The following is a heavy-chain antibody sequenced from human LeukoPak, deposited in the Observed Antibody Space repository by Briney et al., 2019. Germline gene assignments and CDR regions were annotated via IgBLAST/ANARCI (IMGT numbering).Heavy chain of an antibody. D-gene: IGHD6-19*01. CDR3: AREMWSSGWDDPELYYYGMDV. CDR2: INPSGGST. V-gene: IGHV1-46*01. Sequence: ASVKVSCKASGYTFTSYYMHWVRQAPGQGLEWMGIINPSGGSTSYAQKFQGRVTVTRDTSTSTVYMELSSLRSEDTAVYYCAREMWSSGWDDPELYYYGMDVWGQGTTVTVSS. J-gene: IGHJ6*02. CDR1: GYTFTSYY.